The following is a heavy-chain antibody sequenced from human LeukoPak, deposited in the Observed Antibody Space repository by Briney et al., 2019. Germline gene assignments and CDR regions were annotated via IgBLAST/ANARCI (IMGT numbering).Heavy chain of an antibody. CDR2: SSAYNGNT. J-gene: IGHJ3*02. D-gene: IGHD3-22*01. CDR3: ARSSGSRDFGAFDI. Sequence: ASVKVSCKASGYTFTSYGISWLRQAPGQGLEWMGWSSAYNGNTNYAQKLQGRVTMTTDTSTSTAYMELRSLRSDDTAVYYCARSSGSRDFGAFDIWGQGTMVTVSS. CDR1: GYTFTSYG. V-gene: IGHV1-18*01.